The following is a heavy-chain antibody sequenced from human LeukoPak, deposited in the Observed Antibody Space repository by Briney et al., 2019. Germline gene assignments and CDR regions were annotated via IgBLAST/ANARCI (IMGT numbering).Heavy chain of an antibody. CDR3: AKVESGTTRLFWDY. CDR1: GFTFSSYW. J-gene: IGHJ4*02. V-gene: IGHV3-23*01. D-gene: IGHD1-26*01. Sequence: GGSLRLSCAASGFTFSSYWMNWARQAPGKGLEWVSAISGSGGSTYYADSVKGRFTISRDNSKNTLYLQMNSLRAEDTAVYYCAKVESGTTRLFWDYWGQGTLVTVSS. CDR2: ISGSGGST.